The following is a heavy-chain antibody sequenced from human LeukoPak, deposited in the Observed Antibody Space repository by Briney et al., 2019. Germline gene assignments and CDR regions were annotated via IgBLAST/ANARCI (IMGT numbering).Heavy chain of an antibody. CDR1: GFSFTSSW. V-gene: IGHV3-7*01. CDR2: ISGDESQK. J-gene: IGHJ3*02. D-gene: IGHD1-1*01. CDR3: VRDLSPVSDRNVWYDALDI. Sequence: GGSLRLSCVASGFSFTSSWMTWVRQAPGKGLEWVANISGDESQKRYMDSVKGRFTISRDNAKNSLYLQLNSLRAEDTAIYYCVRDLSPVSDRNVWYDALDIWGQGTMVTLSS.